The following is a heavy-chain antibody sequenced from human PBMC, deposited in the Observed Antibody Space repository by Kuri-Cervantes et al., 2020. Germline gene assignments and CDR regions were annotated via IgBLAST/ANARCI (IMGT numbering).Heavy chain of an antibody. CDR1: GYTFTSYY. CDR3: AKAVDTVVVPALGYGMDV. Sequence: ASVKVSCKASGYTFTSYYMHWVRQAPGQGLEWMGIINPSGGSTSYAQTFQGRVTMTRDTSTSTVYTELSSLRSEDTAVYYCAKAVDTVVVPALGYGMDVWGQGTTVTVSS. J-gene: IGHJ6*02. V-gene: IGHV1-46*01. CDR2: INPSGGST. D-gene: IGHD2-2*01.